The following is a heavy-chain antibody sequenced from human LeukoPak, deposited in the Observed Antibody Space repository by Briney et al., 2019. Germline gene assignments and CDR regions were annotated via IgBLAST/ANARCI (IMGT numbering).Heavy chain of an antibody. D-gene: IGHD6-13*01. J-gene: IGHJ1*01. CDR1: GXTVSSNY. V-gene: IGHV3-66*01. CDR2: IYSGGGT. Sequence: QPGGSLRLSCAASGXTVSSNYMTWVRQAPGKGLEWVSVIYSGGGTYYADSVKGRFTISRDNSKNTLYLQMNCLRAEDTAVYYCAKGPGSWYFQHWGQGTLVTVSS. CDR3: AKGPGSWYFQH.